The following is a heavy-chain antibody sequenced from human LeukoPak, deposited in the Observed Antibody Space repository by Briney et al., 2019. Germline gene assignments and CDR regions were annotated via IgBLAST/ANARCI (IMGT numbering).Heavy chain of an antibody. CDR1: GGSISSYY. CDR2: IYYSGST. Sequence: SETLSLTCTVSGGSISSYYWSWIRQPPGKGLEWIGYIYYSGSTNYNSSLKSRVTISVDTSKNQFSLRLSSVTAADTAVNYCARAAGRKSSSGYFDYWGQGTLVTVSS. V-gene: IGHV4-59*01. D-gene: IGHD6-19*01. J-gene: IGHJ4*02. CDR3: ARAAGRKSSSGYFDY.